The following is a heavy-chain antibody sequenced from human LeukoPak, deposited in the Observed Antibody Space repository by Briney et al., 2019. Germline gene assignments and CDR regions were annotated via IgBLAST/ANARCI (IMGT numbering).Heavy chain of an antibody. CDR2: IYTSGST. V-gene: IGHV4-4*07. D-gene: IGHD2-2*01. CDR3: AREGIVVAQNAFDI. CDR1: GGSISSYY. J-gene: IGHJ3*02. Sequence: SETLXLTCTVSGGSISSYYWSWIRQPAGKGMEWIGRIYTSGSTNYNPCLKRRVTISVDTSKNKFSLKLSSVTAADTAVYYCAREGIVVAQNAFDIWGQGTMVTVSS.